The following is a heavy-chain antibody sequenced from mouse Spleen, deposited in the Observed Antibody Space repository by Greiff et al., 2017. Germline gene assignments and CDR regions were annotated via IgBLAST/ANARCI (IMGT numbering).Heavy chain of an antibody. CDR2: IYPGDGDT. CDR3: ARLTTVVSLDY. J-gene: IGHJ4*01. CDR1: GYAFSSYL. D-gene: IGHD1-1*01. Sequence: VQLQQSGAELVKPGASVKLSCKASGYAFSSYLMNWVKQRPGKGLEWIGQIYPGDGDTNYNGTFKGKATLTADKSSSTAYMQLSSLTSEDSAVYFCARLTTVVSLDYWGQGTSVTVSS. V-gene: IGHV1-80*01.